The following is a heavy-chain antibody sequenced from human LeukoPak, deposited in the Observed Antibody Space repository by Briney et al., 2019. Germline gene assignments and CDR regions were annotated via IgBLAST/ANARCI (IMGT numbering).Heavy chain of an antibody. Sequence: GGSLRLFCAASGFTFSNYWMHWVRQVPGKGLVWVSRIDGGGNNRNYADSVKGRFSISRDNVKSTLYLQMNSLRAEDTAVYYCARGPGSSGGAYVGDYWGHGTLVTVSS. CDR2: IDGGGNNR. V-gene: IGHV3-74*01. CDR3: ARGPGSSGGAYVGDY. D-gene: IGHD3-22*01. CDR1: GFTFSNYW. J-gene: IGHJ4*01.